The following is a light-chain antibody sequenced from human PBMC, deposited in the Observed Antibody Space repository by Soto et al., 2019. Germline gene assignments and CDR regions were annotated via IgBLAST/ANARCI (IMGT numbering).Light chain of an antibody. CDR1: QSVSRY. CDR3: QQRSNWPRT. CDR2: DAS. Sequence: EIVLTQSPATLSLSPGERATLSCRASQSVSRYLAWYQQKPGQAPRLLIYDASNRATGIPARFSGSGSGTDFTLTISSLEPEDFAVYYCQQRSNWPRTFGQGTQLEIK. V-gene: IGKV3-11*01. J-gene: IGKJ2*01.